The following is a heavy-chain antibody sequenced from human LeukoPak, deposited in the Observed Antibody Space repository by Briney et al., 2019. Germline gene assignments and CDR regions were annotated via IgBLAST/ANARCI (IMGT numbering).Heavy chain of an antibody. Sequence: PGGSLRLSCAASGFTFSSYWMSWVRQAPGKGLEWVANIKQDGSEKYYVDSVKGRFTISRDNAKNSLYLQMNSLRAEDTAVYYCARDNPGDSGMVAGMDVWGQGTTVTVSS. CDR1: GFTFSSYW. V-gene: IGHV3-7*01. D-gene: IGHD5-18*01. J-gene: IGHJ6*02. CDR3: ARDNPGDSGMVAGMDV. CDR2: IKQDGSEK.